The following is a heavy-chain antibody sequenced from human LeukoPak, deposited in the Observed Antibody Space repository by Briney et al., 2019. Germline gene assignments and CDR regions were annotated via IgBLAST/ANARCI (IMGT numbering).Heavy chain of an antibody. CDR1: GYTFTSYD. CDR3: ARVLDSSSWYGGYYYYGMDV. J-gene: IGHJ6*02. CDR2: MNPNSGNT. D-gene: IGHD6-13*01. Sequence: ASVKVSCKASGYTFTSYDINWVRQATGQGLEWMGWMNPNSGNTGYAQKFQGRVTMTRNTSISTAYMELSSLRSDDTAVYYCARVLDSSSWYGGYYYYGMDVWGQGTTVTVSS. V-gene: IGHV1-8*01.